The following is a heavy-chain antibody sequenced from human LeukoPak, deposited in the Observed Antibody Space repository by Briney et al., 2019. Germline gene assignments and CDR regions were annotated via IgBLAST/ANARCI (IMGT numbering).Heavy chain of an antibody. J-gene: IGHJ4*02. CDR1: GYSISSGYY. D-gene: IGHD1-26*01. CDR2: IYHLGST. Sequence: SETLSLTCTVSGYSISSGYYWAWIREPPGKGLEWIGSIYHLGSTYYNPSLKNPITISVDTSKNQFSLRLSSVTAADTAVYFCARGLWVGDLYYFDYWGQGTLVTVSS. V-gene: IGHV4-38-2*02. CDR3: ARGLWVGDLYYFDY.